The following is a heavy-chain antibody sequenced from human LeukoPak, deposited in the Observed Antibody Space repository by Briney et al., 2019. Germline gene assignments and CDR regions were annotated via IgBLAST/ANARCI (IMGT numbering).Heavy chain of an antibody. D-gene: IGHD6-6*01. Sequence: GGSLRLSYAASGFTFRSYGMNWVRQAPGKGLEWVASISSSSSYIYYADSVKGRFTISRDNAKNSLYLQMNSLRAEDTAVYYCASAPIEYSSSATYYFDYWGQGTLVTVSS. CDR2: ISSSSSYI. CDR3: ASAPIEYSSSATYYFDY. CDR1: GFTFRSYG. J-gene: IGHJ4*02. V-gene: IGHV3-21*01.